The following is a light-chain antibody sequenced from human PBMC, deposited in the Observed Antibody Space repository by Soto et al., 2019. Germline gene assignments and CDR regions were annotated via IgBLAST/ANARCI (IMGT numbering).Light chain of an antibody. CDR1: QTISTY. J-gene: IGKJ2*01. CDR3: QQSHGIPYT. V-gene: IGKV1-39*01. Sequence: DIQMTQSPSSLSASVGDRVTITCRASQTISTYLNWYQQKPGKAPKLLIYAAPILQSGVPPRFSASGYGTEFTLTITSLQPEDFAPYYCQQSHGIPYTFGHGTKLHIK. CDR2: AAP.